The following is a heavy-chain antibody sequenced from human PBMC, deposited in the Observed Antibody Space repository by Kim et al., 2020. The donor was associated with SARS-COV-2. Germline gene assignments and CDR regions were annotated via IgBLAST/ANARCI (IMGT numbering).Heavy chain of an antibody. Sequence: SETLSLTCTVSGGSISSSSYYWGWIRQPPGKGLEWIGSIYYSGSTYYNPSLKSRVTISVDTSKNQFSLKLSSVTAADTAVYYCARHYYDFWSGYQKPFLYFDYWGQGTLVTVSS. CDR2: IYYSGST. CDR1: GGSISSSSYY. CDR3: ARHYYDFWSGYQKPFLYFDY. J-gene: IGHJ4*02. V-gene: IGHV4-39*01. D-gene: IGHD3-3*01.